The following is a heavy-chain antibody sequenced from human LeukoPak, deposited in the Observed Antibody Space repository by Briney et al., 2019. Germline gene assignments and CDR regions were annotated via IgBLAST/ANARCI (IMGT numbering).Heavy chain of an antibody. D-gene: IGHD6-19*01. CDR1: GFSVSSNY. CDR3: ARGPYSSGWYGLDY. Sequence: GGSLRLSCAASGFSVSSNYMSWVRQAPGKGLEWVSVIYSSGSAYYADSVKGRFTISRDNSKNTLYLQMNSLRAEDTAVYYCARGPYSSGWYGLDYWGQGSLVTVSS. J-gene: IGHJ4*02. CDR2: IYSSGSA. V-gene: IGHV3-53*01.